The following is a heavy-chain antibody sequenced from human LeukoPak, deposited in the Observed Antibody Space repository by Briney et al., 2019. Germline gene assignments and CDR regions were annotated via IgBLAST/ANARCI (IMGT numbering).Heavy chain of an antibody. V-gene: IGHV4-39*01. Sequence: SETLSLTCTVSGGSISSSSYYWGWIRQPPGKGLEWIGSIYYSGSTYYNPSLKSRVTISVDTSKNQFSLKLSSVTAAGTAVYYCARCFRGVIDYWGQGTLVTVSS. J-gene: IGHJ4*02. D-gene: IGHD3-10*01. CDR1: GGSISSSSYY. CDR2: IYYSGST. CDR3: ARCFRGVIDY.